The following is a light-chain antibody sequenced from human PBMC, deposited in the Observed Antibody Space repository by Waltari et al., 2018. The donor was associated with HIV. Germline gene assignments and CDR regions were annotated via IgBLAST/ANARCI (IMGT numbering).Light chain of an antibody. CDR1: NIGS. CDR2: DNS. V-gene: IGLV3-21*02. J-gene: IGLJ2*01. Sequence: SYVLTQPPSVSVAPGQTASIPCGGNNIGSVHWYQQKPGQAPVMVVYDNSGRPSGSPERFSGSNSGNTATLTISGVEAGDEADYYCQVWDSNADHLVVFGGGTKLTV. CDR3: QVWDSNADHLVV.